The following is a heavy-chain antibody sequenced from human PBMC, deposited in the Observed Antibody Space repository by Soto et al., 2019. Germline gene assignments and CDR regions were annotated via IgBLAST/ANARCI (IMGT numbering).Heavy chain of an antibody. Sequence: SVKVSCQASGGTFSSYAISWVRQAPGQGLEWMGGIIPIFGTANYAQKFQGRVTITADESTSTAYMELSSLRSEDTAVYYCARAPDDSSGYYYDVFDYWGQRTLVTVSP. CDR1: GGTFSSYA. J-gene: IGHJ4*02. CDR3: ARAPDDSSGYYYDVFDY. V-gene: IGHV1-69*13. CDR2: IIPIFGTA. D-gene: IGHD3-22*01.